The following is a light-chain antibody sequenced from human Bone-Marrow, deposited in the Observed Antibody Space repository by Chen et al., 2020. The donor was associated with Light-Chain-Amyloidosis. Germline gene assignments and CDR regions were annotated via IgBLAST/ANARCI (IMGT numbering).Light chain of an antibody. CDR1: SSGIGRSDR. CDR2: EVN. Sequence: QSALTQPPSVSWSLGQSVTISCTGTSSGIGRSDRVSWYQQPPASAPQLIIYEVNNRPSGVPNRFSGSKSGNRASLTISGLQAEDASDYFCCSQRCPATLLFGGGTRVTVL. CDR3: CSQRCPATLL. J-gene: IGLJ2*01. V-gene: IGLV2-18*02.